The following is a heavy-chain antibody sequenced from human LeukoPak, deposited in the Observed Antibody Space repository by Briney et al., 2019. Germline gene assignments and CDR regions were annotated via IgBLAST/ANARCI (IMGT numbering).Heavy chain of an antibody. D-gene: IGHD5-12*01. CDR1: GGSFSGYY. Sequence: SETLSLTCAVYGGSFSGYYWSWIRQPPGKGLEWIGEINHSGSTNYNPSLKSRVTISVDTSKNQFSLKLSSVTAADTAVYYCARMRSGYDAFDYWGQGTLVTVSS. CDR2: INHSGST. J-gene: IGHJ4*02. V-gene: IGHV4-34*01. CDR3: ARMRSGYDAFDY.